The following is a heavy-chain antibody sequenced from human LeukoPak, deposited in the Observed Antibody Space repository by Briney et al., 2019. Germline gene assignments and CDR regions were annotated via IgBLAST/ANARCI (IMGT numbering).Heavy chain of an antibody. CDR2: ISGSGGST. CDR3: AKDKTRDYDSSGYYSRWYYFDY. J-gene: IGHJ4*02. V-gene: IGHV3-23*01. Sequence: PGGSLRLSCAASGFTFSSYAMSWVRQAPGKGLEWVSAISGSGGSTYYADSVKGRFTISRDNSKNTLYLQMNSQRAEDTAVYYCAKDKTRDYDSSGYYSRWYYFDYWGQGTLVTVSS. D-gene: IGHD3-22*01. CDR1: GFTFSSYA.